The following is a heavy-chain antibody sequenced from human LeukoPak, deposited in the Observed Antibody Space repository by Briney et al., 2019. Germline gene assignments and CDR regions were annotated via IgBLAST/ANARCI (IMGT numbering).Heavy chain of an antibody. D-gene: IGHD2-2*01. CDR2: IHYSGSS. J-gene: IGHJ4*02. CDR3: ALAPNTSWFDF. CDR1: GDSTSNFY. Sequence: PSETLSLTCTVSGDSTSNFYWNWIPQSPGKGLEWIGNIHYSGSSVYNPSRKSRGTISIATSRRQFFLKLNSVTAADTAVYFCALAPNTSWFDFWGPGTLVTVSS. V-gene: IGHV4-59*03.